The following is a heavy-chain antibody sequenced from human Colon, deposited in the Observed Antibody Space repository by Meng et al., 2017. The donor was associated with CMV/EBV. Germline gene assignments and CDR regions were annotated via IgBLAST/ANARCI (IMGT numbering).Heavy chain of an antibody. CDR2: ITSGSTYT. V-gene: IGHV3-21*01. D-gene: IGHD3-9*01. CDR3: VRTIRSPDY. Sequence: GGSLRLSCAASGFTFSSYSMNWVRQAPGKGLEWVSSITSGSTYTYYSDSVKGRFTISRDDANNVLYLQMNSLRPEDTAVYYCVRTIRSPDYWGQGTLVTVPQ. J-gene: IGHJ4*02. CDR1: GFTFSSYS.